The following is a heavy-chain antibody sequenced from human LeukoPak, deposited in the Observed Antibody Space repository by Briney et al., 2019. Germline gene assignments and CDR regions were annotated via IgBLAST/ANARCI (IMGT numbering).Heavy chain of an antibody. CDR3: ARAAGHYFDY. V-gene: IGHV3-21*01. Sequence: GGSLRLSCAAAGFSSRSYSMNWVRQAPGKGLEWVSFITSTSSDLFYADSVKGRFTVSRDNARNSLYLQMNNLRAEDTAVYYCARAAGHYFDYWGQGSLVTVSS. CDR1: GFSSRSYS. D-gene: IGHD3-10*01. CDR2: ITSTSSDL. J-gene: IGHJ4*02.